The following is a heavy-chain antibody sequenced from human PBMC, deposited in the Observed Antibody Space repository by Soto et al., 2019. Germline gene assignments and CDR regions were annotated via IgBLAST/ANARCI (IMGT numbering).Heavy chain of an antibody. CDR3: ASSASPDAY. CDR1: GFIFNRYI. J-gene: IGHJ4*02. CDR2: INSGSTSV. V-gene: IGHV3-48*01. Sequence: EVQLVESGGGLVQPGGSLRLSCVASGFIFNRYIMNWVRQAPGKGLEWISYINSGSTSVFYADSVKGRFSISRDNAKNSLYLQMNSLRAEDTAVYYCASSASPDAYWGQGTLVTVSS. D-gene: IGHD1-26*01.